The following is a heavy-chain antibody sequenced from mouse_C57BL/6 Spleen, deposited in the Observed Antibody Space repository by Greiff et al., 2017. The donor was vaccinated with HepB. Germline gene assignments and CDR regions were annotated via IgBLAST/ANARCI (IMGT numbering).Heavy chain of an antibody. J-gene: IGHJ2*01. D-gene: IGHD1-1*01. V-gene: IGHV5S21*01. CDR3: ARGGGSSYDFDY. Sequence: EVMLVESGAGLVKPGGSLKLSCAASGFTFSSYAMSWVRQTPEKRLEWVAYISSGGDYIYYADTVKGRFTISRDNARNTLYLQMSSLKSEDTAMYYCARGGGSSYDFDYCGQGTTLTVSS. CDR2: ISSGGDYI. CDR1: GFTFSSYA.